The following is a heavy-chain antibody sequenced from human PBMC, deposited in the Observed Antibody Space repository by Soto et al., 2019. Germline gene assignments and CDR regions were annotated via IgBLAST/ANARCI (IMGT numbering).Heavy chain of an antibody. V-gene: IGHV3-23*01. CDR2: ISGSGGST. J-gene: IGHJ4*02. D-gene: IGHD6-19*01. CDR3: AKIRSSLYGELAS. CDR1: GFTFSGYG. Sequence: EVQLLESGGGLVQPGGSLRLSCAASGFTFSGYGMSWVRLAPGKGLEWVSTISGSGGSTYYADSVRGRFSISRDNSKNTLYLQMNSLRAEDTAVYYCAKIRSSLYGELASWGQGTLVTVSS.